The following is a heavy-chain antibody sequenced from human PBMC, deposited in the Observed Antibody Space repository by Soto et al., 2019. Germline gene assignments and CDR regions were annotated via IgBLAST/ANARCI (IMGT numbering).Heavy chain of an antibody. CDR2: IYSGGST. J-gene: IGHJ6*03. V-gene: IGHV3-66*01. Sequence: GGSLRLSCAASGFTVSSNYMTWVRQAPGKGLEWISVIYSGGSTYYADSVKGRFTISRDNSKNTLNLQMSSLRVEDTAVYYCARVLRESSYFHTDVWGKGTTVTVSS. CDR1: GFTVSSNY. D-gene: IGHD3-16*01. CDR3: ARVLRESSYFHTDV.